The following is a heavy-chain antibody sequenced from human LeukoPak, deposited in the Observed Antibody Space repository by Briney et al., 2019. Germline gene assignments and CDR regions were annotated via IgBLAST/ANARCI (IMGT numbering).Heavy chain of an antibody. J-gene: IGHJ6*03. D-gene: IGHD4-17*01. V-gene: IGHV4-31*03. CDR3: ARGFGQTTVIGYYYYYMDV. CDR2: IYYSGST. Sequence: PSQTLSLTCTVSGGSISSGGYYWSWIRQHPGKGLEWIGYIYYSGSTYYNPSLKSRVTISVDTSKNQFSLKLSSVTAADTAVYYCARGFGQTTVIGYYYYYMDVWGKGTTVTVSS. CDR1: GGSISSGGYY.